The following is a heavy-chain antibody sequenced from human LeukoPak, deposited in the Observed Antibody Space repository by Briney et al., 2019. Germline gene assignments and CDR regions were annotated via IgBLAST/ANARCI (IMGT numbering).Heavy chain of an antibody. CDR1: GYTFTSYD. Sequence: ASVKVSCKASGYTFTSYDINWVRQATGQGLEWMGWMNPNSGNTGYAQKFQGRVTMTRNPSISTAYMELSSLRSEATAVYYCARGRSSTAFWYYGMDVWGQGTTVTVSS. V-gene: IGHV1-8*01. CDR2: MNPNSGNT. D-gene: IGHD2-2*01. CDR3: ARGRSSTAFWYYGMDV. J-gene: IGHJ6*02.